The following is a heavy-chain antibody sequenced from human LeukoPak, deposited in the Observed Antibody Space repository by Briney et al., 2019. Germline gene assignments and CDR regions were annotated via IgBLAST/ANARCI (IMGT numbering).Heavy chain of an antibody. D-gene: IGHD1-26*01. CDR1: GVSISSYY. CDR3: ARLAAISGSDYPDD. CDR2: IFYSGTT. J-gene: IGHJ4*02. Sequence: PSETLSLTCTVSGVSISSYYWSWIRQPPGKGLEWIGYIFYSGTTIYNPSLKSRVTISVDTSKNHFSLRLRSVTAADTAVYYCARLAAISGSDYPDDWGQGTLVTVSS. V-gene: IGHV4-59*08.